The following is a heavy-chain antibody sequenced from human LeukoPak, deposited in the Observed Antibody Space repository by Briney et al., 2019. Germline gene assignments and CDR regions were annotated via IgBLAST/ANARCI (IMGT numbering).Heavy chain of an antibody. CDR2: IYPGDSDT. D-gene: IGHD4-17*01. CDR1: GYSFTSYW. J-gene: IGHJ4*02. Sequence: GESLKISCKGSGYSFTSYWIGWVRQMPGKGLEWMGIIYPGDSDTRYSPSFQGQVTISADKSISTAYLQWSSLKASDTAMYYCVRLGINYGDYAPVGYWGQGTLVTVSS. CDR3: VRLGINYGDYAPVGY. V-gene: IGHV5-51*01.